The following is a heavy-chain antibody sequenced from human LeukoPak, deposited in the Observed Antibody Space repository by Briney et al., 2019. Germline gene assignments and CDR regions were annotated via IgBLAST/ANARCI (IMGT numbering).Heavy chain of an antibody. J-gene: IGHJ3*02. D-gene: IGHD4-17*01. V-gene: IGHV3-20*04. CDR1: GFTFDDYG. CDR2: INWNGGST. Sequence: GGSLRLSCAASGFTFDDYGMSWVRQAPGKGLEWVSGINWNGGSTVYADSVKGRFTISRDNSKNTLYLQMNSLRAEDTAVYYCAKDFSPDYGDYDAFDIWGQGTMVTVSS. CDR3: AKDFSPDYGDYDAFDI.